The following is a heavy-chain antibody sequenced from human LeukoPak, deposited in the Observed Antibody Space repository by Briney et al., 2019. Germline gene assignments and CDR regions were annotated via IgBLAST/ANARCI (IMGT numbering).Heavy chain of an antibody. D-gene: IGHD3-3*01. J-gene: IGHJ3*02. CDR3: ARVFRPSLTVFIIRGAFDI. CDR2: ISSSSSTI. CDR1: GFTFSSYS. Sequence: HPGGSLRLSCAASGFTFSSYSMNWVRQAPGKGLEWVSYISSSSSTIYYADSVKGRFTISRDNAKNSLYLQMNSLRAEDTAVYYCARVFRPSLTVFIIRGAFDIWGQGTMVTVSS. V-gene: IGHV3-48*04.